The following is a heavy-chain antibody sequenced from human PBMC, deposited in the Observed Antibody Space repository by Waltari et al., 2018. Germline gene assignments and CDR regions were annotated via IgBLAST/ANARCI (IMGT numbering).Heavy chain of an antibody. CDR3: ARDWNPDGLDT. Sequence: QVQMQESGPGLVKPSETLSLTCNVSGFSISSGYYWAWIRQPPGKGLGVIGTIYHSGTTYYSPSLKSRVTLSVDTSKNKFSLKLSSVTAADTAVYYCARDWNPDGLDTWGQGTLVTVSS. D-gene: IGHD1-1*01. V-gene: IGHV4-38-2*02. CDR2: IYHSGTT. J-gene: IGHJ3*02. CDR1: GFSISSGYY.